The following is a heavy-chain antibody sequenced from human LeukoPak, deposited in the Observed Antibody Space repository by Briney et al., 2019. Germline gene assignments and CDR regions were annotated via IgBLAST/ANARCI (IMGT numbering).Heavy chain of an antibody. CDR1: GYTFTSYG. J-gene: IGHJ4*02. CDR3: ARDRRHYDFWSGYLYYFDY. CDR2: ISAYNGNT. D-gene: IGHD3-3*01. Sequence: GASVKVSCKASGYTFTSYGISWVRQAPGQGLEWMGWISAYNGNTNYAQKLQGRVTMTTDTSTSTAYMELRSLRSDDTAVYYCARDRRHYDFWSGYLYYFDYWGQGTLVTVSS. V-gene: IGHV1-18*01.